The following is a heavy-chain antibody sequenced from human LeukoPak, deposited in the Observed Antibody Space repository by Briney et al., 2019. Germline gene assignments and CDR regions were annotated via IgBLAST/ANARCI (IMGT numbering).Heavy chain of an antibody. J-gene: IGHJ3*02. CDR3: ARRAPAVGGAFDI. Sequence: SETLSLTCTVSGDSISRYYWGWIRQPPGKGLEWIGSIYYSGSTYYNPSLKSRVTISVDTSKNQFSRKLSSVTAAETAVYYCARRAPAVGGAFDIWGQGTMVTVSS. CDR1: GDSISRYY. D-gene: IGHD2-2*01. CDR2: IYYSGST. V-gene: IGHV4-39*01.